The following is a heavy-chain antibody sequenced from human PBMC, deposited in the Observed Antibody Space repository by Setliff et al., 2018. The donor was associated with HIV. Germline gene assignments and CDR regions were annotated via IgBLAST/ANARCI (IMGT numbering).Heavy chain of an antibody. CDR1: GGPFSGYY. D-gene: IGHD3-22*01. J-gene: IGHJ6*03. V-gene: IGHV4-34*01. Sequence: PSETLSLTCAVYGGPFSGYYWSWIRQPPGKGLEWIGEINHSGSTNYNPSLKSRVTISVDTSKNQFSLKLSSVTAADTAVYYCARVSYDSSGYYIYYYYYMDVWGKGTTVTVSS. CDR3: ARVSYDSSGYYIYYYYYMDV. CDR2: INHSGST.